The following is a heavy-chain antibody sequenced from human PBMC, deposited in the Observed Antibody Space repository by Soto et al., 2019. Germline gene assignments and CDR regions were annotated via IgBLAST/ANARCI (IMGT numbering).Heavy chain of an antibody. CDR1: GDSFSNDDYY. V-gene: IGHV4-61*08. D-gene: IGHD3-16*01. CDR3: ATSQRGRTAFTFDY. J-gene: IGHJ4*02. Sequence: PXATLSLTCAVSGDSFSNDDYYWSWIRQPPGKGLEWIGYIYYSGTTNYNSYLKSRLSLSVDMSKNQFSLKLASVTAADTAVYFCATSQRGRTAFTFDYWGQGALVTVSS. CDR2: IYYSGTT.